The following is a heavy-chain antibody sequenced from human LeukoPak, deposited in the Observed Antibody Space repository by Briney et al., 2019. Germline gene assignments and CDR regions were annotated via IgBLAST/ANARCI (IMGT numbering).Heavy chain of an antibody. Sequence: SETLSLTCTVSGGFISGHYWTWIRQPPGKGLEWIGYIYNSGSTKYSPSLKSRVTISVDTSKNQFSLKLSSVTAADTAVYYCARGRGEGRGIAMVRGVRAPSYNWFDPWGHGTQVTVSS. CDR1: GGFISGHY. V-gene: IGHV4-59*11. D-gene: IGHD3-10*01. CDR2: IYNSGST. CDR3: ARGRGEGRGIAMVRGVRAPSYNWFDP. J-gene: IGHJ5*02.